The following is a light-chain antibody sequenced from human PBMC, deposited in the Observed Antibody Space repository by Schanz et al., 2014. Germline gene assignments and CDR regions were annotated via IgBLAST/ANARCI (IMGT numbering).Light chain of an antibody. J-gene: IGKJ2*01. CDR1: QSVLYSSNNKNY. V-gene: IGKV4-1*01. CDR3: QQYYSIPQGS. CDR2: WAS. Sequence: DIVMTQSPDSLAVSLGERATINCKSSQSVLYSSNNKNYLAWYQQKPGQPPKLLIYWASTRESGVPDRFSGSGSGTDFTLTISSLQAEDVAVYYCQQYYSIPQGSFGQGTKLEIK.